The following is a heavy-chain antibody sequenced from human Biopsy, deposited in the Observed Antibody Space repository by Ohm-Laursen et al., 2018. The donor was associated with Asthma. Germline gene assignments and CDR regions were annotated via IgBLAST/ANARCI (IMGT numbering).Heavy chain of an antibody. J-gene: IGHJ4*02. V-gene: IGHV1-18*01. CDR2: ISVYNGDT. D-gene: IGHD2-15*01. CDR1: GGTFSRYA. CDR3: ARHRGYCTGGSCYPDFDY. Sequence: GSSVKVACTASGGTFSRYAISSVRHAPGQGLDWMGWISVYNGDTDYAQKLQGRVTMTTDTSTSTAYMELSSLRSDDTAVYYCARHRGYCTGGSCYPDFDYWGQGTLVTVSS.